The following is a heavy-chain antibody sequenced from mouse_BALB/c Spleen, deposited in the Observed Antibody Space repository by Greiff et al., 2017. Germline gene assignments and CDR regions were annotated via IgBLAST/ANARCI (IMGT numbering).Heavy chain of an antibody. Sequence: VQRVESGPGLVQPSQTLSITCTASGFSLTSYGVPWVRQSPGKGLEWLGVIWSGGSTDYNAAFISRLSISKDNSKSKVFFKMNSLQTNDTAIYYCARTEYYGPLDYWGQGTTLTVSS. CDR1: GFSLTSYG. V-gene: IGHV2-2*02. CDR2: IWSGGST. J-gene: IGHJ2*01. D-gene: IGHD1-1*01. CDR3: ARTEYYGPLDY.